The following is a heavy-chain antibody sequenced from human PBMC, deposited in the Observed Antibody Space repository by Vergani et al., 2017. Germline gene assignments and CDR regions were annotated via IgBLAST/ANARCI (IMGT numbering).Heavy chain of an antibody. D-gene: IGHD4-17*01. J-gene: IGHJ4*02. V-gene: IGHV1-69*01. CDR1: GGTFSSYA. Sequence: VSCKASGGTFSSYAISWVRQAPGQGLEWMGGIIPIFGTANYAQKFQGRVTITADESTSTAYMELSSLRSEDTAVYYCARDNGESDYGDYGYAGRQGHVGVWGQGTLVTVSS. CDR3: ARDNGESDYGDYGYAGRQGHVGV. CDR2: IIPIFGTA.